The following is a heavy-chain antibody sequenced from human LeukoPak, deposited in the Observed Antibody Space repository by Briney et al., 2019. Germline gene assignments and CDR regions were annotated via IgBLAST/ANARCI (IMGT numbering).Heavy chain of an antibody. Sequence: ASVKVSCKASGYTFTGYYMHWVRQAPGQGLEWMGWINPNSGGTNYAQKFQGRATITRDTSISTAYMELSRLRSDDTAVYYCARSDPGTGVIDYWGQGTLVTVSS. J-gene: IGHJ4*02. CDR3: ARSDPGTGVIDY. CDR2: INPNSGGT. D-gene: IGHD2-8*02. CDR1: GYTFTGYY. V-gene: IGHV1-2*02.